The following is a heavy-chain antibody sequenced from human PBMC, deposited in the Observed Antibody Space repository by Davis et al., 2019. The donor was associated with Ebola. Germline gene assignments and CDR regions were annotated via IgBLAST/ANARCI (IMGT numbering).Heavy chain of an antibody. CDR1: GFTFSSYA. V-gene: IGHV3-30-3*01. J-gene: IGHJ6*02. CDR2: ISYDGSNK. D-gene: IGHD3-16*01. CDR3: ARGFGVTARGRYYYGMDV. Sequence: PGGSLRLSCAASGFTFSSYAMHWVRQAPGKGLEWVAVISYDGSNKYYADSVKGRFTISRDNSKNTLYLQMNSLRADDTAVYYCARGFGVTARGRYYYGMDVWGQGTTVTVSS.